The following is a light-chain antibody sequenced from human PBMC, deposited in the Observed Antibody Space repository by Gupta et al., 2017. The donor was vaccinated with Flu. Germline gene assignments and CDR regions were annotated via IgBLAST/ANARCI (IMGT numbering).Light chain of an antibody. CDR3: RQSSHWPPRT. Sequence: TLGQSASISCMTSQSSIYRDGNTYLAWFQQRPGQAPRRLISKVSIRAPGIPDRFSGSGSGTDFTLKISSVEAEDVGLYYCRQSSHWPPRTFGEGTKLEIE. J-gene: IGKJ2*02. V-gene: IGKV2-30*01. CDR1: QSSIYRDGNTY. CDR2: KVS.